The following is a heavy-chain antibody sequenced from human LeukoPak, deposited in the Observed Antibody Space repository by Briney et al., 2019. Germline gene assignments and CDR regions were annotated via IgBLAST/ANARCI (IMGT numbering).Heavy chain of an antibody. V-gene: IGHV3-66*02. CDR3: ARGFGKVAANVFGGYTMDV. J-gene: IGHJ6*02. Sequence: GVSLRLSCAASGFTVNSNYMSWVRQAPGKGLEWVSLIYTGGSTYYADSVTGRFTISRDNSKNTLYLQMNSLRPEDTAVYYCARGFGKVAANVFGGYTMDVWGQGTTVTVSS. CDR2: IYTGGST. D-gene: IGHD6-6*01. CDR1: GFTVNSNY.